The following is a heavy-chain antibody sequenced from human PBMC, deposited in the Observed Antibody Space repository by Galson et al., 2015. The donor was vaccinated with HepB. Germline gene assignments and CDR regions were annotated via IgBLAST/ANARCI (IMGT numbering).Heavy chain of an antibody. Sequence: SLRLSCAVSGFTFSSYAMHWVRQAPGKGLEWVVLISYGGDNRYYADAVKGPFTISRDNSKNTLYLQMSSLRPEDTAVYYCARDGAPPGYYYYYMDVWGKGTTVTVSS. CDR1: GFTFSSYA. CDR2: ISYGGDNR. J-gene: IGHJ6*03. D-gene: IGHD1-14*01. CDR3: ARDGAPPGYYYYYMDV. V-gene: IGHV3-30-3*01.